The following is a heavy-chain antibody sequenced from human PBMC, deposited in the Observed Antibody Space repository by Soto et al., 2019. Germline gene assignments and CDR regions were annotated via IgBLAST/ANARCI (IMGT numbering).Heavy chain of an antibody. V-gene: IGHV1-8*01. J-gene: IGHJ3*02. CDR2: MNPNSGDT. CDR3: ARDPAGFQDAFDI. CDR1: GYTFTSYD. Sequence: QVQLVQSGAEVKEPGASVKVSCKASGYTFTSYDINWVRQATGQGLEWMGWMNPNSGDTGYAQKFQGRVTMTRNTSISTAYVELNSLTSEDTAVYYCARDPAGFQDAFDIWGQGTMVTVSS.